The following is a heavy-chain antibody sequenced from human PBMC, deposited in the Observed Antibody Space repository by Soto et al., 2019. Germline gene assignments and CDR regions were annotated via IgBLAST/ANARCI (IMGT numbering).Heavy chain of an antibody. CDR3: AREAGYTYGYVFDY. V-gene: IGHV1-69*01. CDR2: IIPVLGVG. CDR1: GGTFGNHA. Sequence: QVQLVQSGAEVKKPGSSVKVSCKASGGTFGNHAISWVRQAPGQGLEWLGGIIPVLGVGDNAQKFQGRVTITADASTSTAYLELSRLRSEDTALYYCAREAGYTYGYVFDYWGQGTLVTVSS. D-gene: IGHD5-18*01. J-gene: IGHJ4*02.